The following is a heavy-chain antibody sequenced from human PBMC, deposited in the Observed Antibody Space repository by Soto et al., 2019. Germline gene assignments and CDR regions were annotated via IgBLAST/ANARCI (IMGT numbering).Heavy chain of an antibody. CDR2: ITSSGSTT. J-gene: IGHJ4*02. Sequence: QVQLVESGGDLVKPGGSLRLSCSASGFTFRDYYMSWIRQAPGKGLEWVSSITSSGSTTYYTDSVKGGFTISRDNAKNSLYLQMNSLRAEDTAVYYCARERYSYGPYYFDYWGQGPRVTVSS. CDR3: ARERYSYGPYYFDY. D-gene: IGHD5-18*01. V-gene: IGHV3-11*01. CDR1: GFTFRDYY.